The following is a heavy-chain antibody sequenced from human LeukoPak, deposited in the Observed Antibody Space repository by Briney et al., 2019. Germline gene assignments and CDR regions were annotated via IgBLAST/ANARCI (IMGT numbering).Heavy chain of an antibody. J-gene: IGHJ4*02. V-gene: IGHV3-74*01. CDR1: GFTFSSYW. Sequence: SGGSLRLSCAASGFTFSSYWMHWVRQAPGKGLVLVSRINSDGSTTSYADSVKGRFTISRDNAKNTLYLQMNSLRAEDTAVYYCARDLPSTYWGQGTLVTVSS. CDR3: ARDLPSTY. CDR2: INSDGSTT.